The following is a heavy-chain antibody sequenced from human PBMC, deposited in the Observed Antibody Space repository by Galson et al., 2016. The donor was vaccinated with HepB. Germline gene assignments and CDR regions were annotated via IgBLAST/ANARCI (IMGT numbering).Heavy chain of an antibody. V-gene: IGHV4-39*02. CDR3: ASDDY. CDR1: GGSISSSHSYY. Sequence: SETLSLTCTVSGGSISSSHSYYWGWIRQPPGRGLKWIGTISYHGKTYYHPSLKSRVTISVDTSRNQFSLRLSSVTATDTAVYYCASDDYWGQGTLVTVSS. J-gene: IGHJ4*02. CDR2: ISYHGKT.